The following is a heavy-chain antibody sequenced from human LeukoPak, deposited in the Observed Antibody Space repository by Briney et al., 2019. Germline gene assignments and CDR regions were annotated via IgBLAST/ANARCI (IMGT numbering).Heavy chain of an antibody. Sequence: ASVKVSCRASGYTFTDYYLHWVRQAPGQGLEWMGWLNPKSGGTNYAQRFQGRVTMTSDTSTSTAYMELTWPRSDDTAIYYCVRGPGYSGYKPSYYYYSYMEVWGKGTTVTVSS. CDR3: VRGPGYSGYKPSYYYYSYMEV. CDR2: LNPKSGGT. CDR1: GYTFTDYY. V-gene: IGHV1-2*02. J-gene: IGHJ6*03. D-gene: IGHD5-12*01.